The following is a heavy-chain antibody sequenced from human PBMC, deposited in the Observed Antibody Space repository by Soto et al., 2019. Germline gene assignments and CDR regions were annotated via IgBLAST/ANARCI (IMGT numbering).Heavy chain of an antibody. Sequence: QVQLVQSGAEVRKPGSSVKVSCKASGDTFMYYAFTWVRQAPGQGVEWVGQAIHVFGTTNHAQKFQGRVTFTADESTSTAYMELSSLRFEDTAVYFCARTYIAASRPTASDLWGQGTMVTVSS. V-gene: IGHV1-69*01. CDR1: GDTFMYYA. D-gene: IGHD6-13*01. J-gene: IGHJ3*01. CDR3: ARTYIAASRPTASDL. CDR2: AIHVFGTT.